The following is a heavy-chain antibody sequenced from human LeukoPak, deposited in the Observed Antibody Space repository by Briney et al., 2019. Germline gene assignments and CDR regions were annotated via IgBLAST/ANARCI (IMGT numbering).Heavy chain of an antibody. CDR1: GFTFSSYW. CDR2: IKQDGSEK. CDR3: ARGADGVSSNSRGWFDP. J-gene: IGHJ5*02. Sequence: QPGGSLRLSCAASGFTFSSYWMSWVRQAPGKGLEWVANIKQDGSEKYYVDSVKGRFTISRDNAKNSLYLQMNSLRAEDTAVYSCARGADGVSSNSRGWFDPWGQGTLVTVSS. D-gene: IGHD2-15*01. V-gene: IGHV3-7*01.